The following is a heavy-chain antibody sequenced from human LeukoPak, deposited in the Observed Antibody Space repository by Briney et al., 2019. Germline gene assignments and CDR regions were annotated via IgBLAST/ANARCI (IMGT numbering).Heavy chain of an antibody. J-gene: IGHJ6*03. V-gene: IGHV1-8*03. CDR2: MNPNNGNK. CDR3: ARVGHHYGSGSSYTYYYYYMDV. Sequence: GASVKVSCRASGYTFTSYDINWVRQATGQGLEWMGWMNPNNGNKAYAQKFQGRVTITRNTSISTVYMELSSLRSEDTALYYCARVGHHYGSGSSYTYYYYYMDVWGKGTTVTVSS. D-gene: IGHD3-10*01. CDR1: GYTFTSYD.